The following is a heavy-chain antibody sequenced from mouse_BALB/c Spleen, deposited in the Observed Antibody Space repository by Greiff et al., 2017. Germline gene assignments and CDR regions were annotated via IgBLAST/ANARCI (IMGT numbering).Heavy chain of an antibody. CDR1: GYTFTSYW. D-gene: IGHD1-1*01. V-gene: IGHV1S81*02. Sequence: VQLQQPGAELVKPGASVKLSCKASGYTFTSYWMHWVKQRPGQGLEWIGEINPSNGRTNYNEKFKSKATLTVDKSSSTAYMQLSSLTSEDSAVYYCARFYGSSYGDYWGQGTSVTVSS. CDR2: INPSNGRT. J-gene: IGHJ4*01. CDR3: ARFYGSSYGDY.